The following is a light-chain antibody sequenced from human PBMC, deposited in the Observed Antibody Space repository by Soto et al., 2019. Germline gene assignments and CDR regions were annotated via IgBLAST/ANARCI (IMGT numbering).Light chain of an antibody. CDR1: QTISSG. CDR2: GAS. V-gene: IGKV1-5*01. J-gene: IGKJ4*02. CDR3: QQDYSCPLT. Sequence: IQMTQSPATLSGSVGDRVTITCRASQTISSGLGWYQQEPGKAPELLIYGASTLQSGVPSRFRGSGSGTDFTLTISRLQSEDSATYYFQQDYSCPLTFGGGTKVDIK.